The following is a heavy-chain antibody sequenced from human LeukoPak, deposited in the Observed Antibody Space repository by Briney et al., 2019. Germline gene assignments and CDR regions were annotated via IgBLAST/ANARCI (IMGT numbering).Heavy chain of an antibody. CDR3: AREGLDY. Sequence: GGSLRLSCAASGFTFDDYAMHWVRQAPGKGLEWVANIKQDGSEKYYVDSVKGRFTISRDNAKNSLYLQMNSLRAEDTAVYYCAREGLDYWGQGTLVTVSS. CDR1: GFTFDDYA. CDR2: IKQDGSEK. J-gene: IGHJ4*02. V-gene: IGHV3-7*01.